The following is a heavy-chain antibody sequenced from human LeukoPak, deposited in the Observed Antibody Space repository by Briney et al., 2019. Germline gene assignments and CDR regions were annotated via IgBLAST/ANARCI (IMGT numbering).Heavy chain of an antibody. CDR2: IYTSGST. J-gene: IGHJ5*02. CDR1: GASISSYY. CDR3: ARDMTVFPRLTWSGPNWFDP. V-gene: IGHV4-4*07. Sequence: SETLSLTCTVSGASISSYYWSWIRQPAGKGLEWIGRIYTSGSTSYNPSLTSRVTMSVDTSKNQFSLNLRSVTAADTAVYYCARDMTVFPRLTWSGPNWFDPWGQGTLVTVSS. D-gene: IGHD3-3*01.